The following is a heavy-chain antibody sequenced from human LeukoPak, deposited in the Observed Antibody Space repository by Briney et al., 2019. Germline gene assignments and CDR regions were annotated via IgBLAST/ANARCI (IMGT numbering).Heavy chain of an antibody. V-gene: IGHV4-4*07. Sequence: KPSETLSLTCTVSGGSISDYYWSWMRQPAGKGLEWIGRIYTSGSTNYNPSLKSRVTMSVDTSKNQFSLKLSSVTAADTAVYYCARAYSSSSDYYYMDVWGKGTTVTVSS. CDR1: GGSISDYY. CDR3: ARAYSSSSDYYYMDV. CDR2: IYTSGST. J-gene: IGHJ6*03. D-gene: IGHD6-6*01.